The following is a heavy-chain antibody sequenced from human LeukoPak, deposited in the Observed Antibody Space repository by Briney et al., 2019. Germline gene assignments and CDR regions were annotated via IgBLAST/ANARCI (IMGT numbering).Heavy chain of an antibody. Sequence: GGSLRLSCATSGFSFSSYAMSWVRQAPGKGLEWVSGTNWDGGRTGYADSVKGRFTISRDNSKNTLYLQMNSLRAEDTAVYYCARGPSGYHNTGGQGTLVTVSS. J-gene: IGHJ4*02. CDR2: TNWDGGRT. V-gene: IGHV3-23*01. D-gene: IGHD5-12*01. CDR1: GFSFSSYA. CDR3: ARGPSGYHNT.